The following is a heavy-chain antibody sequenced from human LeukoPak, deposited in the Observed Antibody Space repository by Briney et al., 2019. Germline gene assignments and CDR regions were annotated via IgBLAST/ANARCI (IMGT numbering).Heavy chain of an antibody. V-gene: IGHV4-4*07. Sequence: SVTLALTCTVSGGSISSYYWSWIRQPAGKGLEWIGRIYTSGSTNYNPSLKSRVTMSVDTSKNQFSLKLSSVTAADTAVYYCARDRLMVYAGPWFDPWGQGTLVTVSS. J-gene: IGHJ5*02. D-gene: IGHD2-8*01. CDR3: ARDRLMVYAGPWFDP. CDR2: IYTSGST. CDR1: GGSISSYY.